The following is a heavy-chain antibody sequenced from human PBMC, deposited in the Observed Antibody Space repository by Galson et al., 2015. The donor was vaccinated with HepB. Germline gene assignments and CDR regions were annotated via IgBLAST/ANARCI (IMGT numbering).Heavy chain of an antibody. J-gene: IGHJ3*02. CDR3: AREGGAFWYQLLQDAFDI. Sequence: SVKVSCKASGYTFTSYAMNWVRQAPGQGLEWMGWINTNTGNPTYAQGFTGRFVFSLDTSVSTAYLQISSLKAEDTAVYYCAREGGAFWYQLLQDAFDIWGQGTMVTVSS. CDR1: GYTFTSYA. D-gene: IGHD2-2*01. V-gene: IGHV7-4-1*02. CDR2: INTNTGNP.